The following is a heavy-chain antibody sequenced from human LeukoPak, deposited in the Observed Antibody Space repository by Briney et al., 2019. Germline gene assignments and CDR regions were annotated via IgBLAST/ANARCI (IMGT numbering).Heavy chain of an antibody. V-gene: IGHV4-31*03. CDR2: VYYSGST. Sequence: SQNLSFTGTVSGDSIDSGGYYWGWIRQHPGQDLEWIGYVYYSGSTYYHPSLKSRVIKSVDTSKNQFSLNLSSVTAADTAVYYCARMVYYHLYMDVWGKGTTVTVSS. D-gene: IGHD2-8*01. CDR3: ARMVYYHLYMDV. J-gene: IGHJ6*03. CDR1: GDSIDSGGYY.